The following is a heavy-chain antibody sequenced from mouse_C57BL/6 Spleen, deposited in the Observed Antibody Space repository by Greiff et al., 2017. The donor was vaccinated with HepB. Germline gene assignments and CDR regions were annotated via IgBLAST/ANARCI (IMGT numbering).Heavy chain of an antibody. J-gene: IGHJ3*01. CDR2: ISSGGSYT. CDR3: AREFAY. Sequence: EVQGVESGGDLVKPGGSLKLSCAASGFTFSSYGMSWVRQTPDKRLEWVATISSGGSYTYYPDSVKGRFTISRDNAKNTLYLQMSSLKSEDTAMYYCAREFAYWGQGTLVTVSA. CDR1: GFTFSSYG. V-gene: IGHV5-6*01.